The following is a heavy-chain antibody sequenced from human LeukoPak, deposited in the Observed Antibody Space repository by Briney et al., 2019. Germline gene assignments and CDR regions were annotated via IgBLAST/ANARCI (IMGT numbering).Heavy chain of an antibody. CDR1: GFTFSSYS. D-gene: IGHD6-19*01. CDR3: ARRNTFIAVAGTDYYYYYGMDV. Sequence: GGSLRLSCAASGFTFSSYSMNWVRQAPGKGLEWVSSISSSSSYKYYADSVKGRFTISRDNAKNSLYLQMNSLRAEDTAVYYCARRNTFIAVAGTDYYYYYGMDVWGQGTTVTVFS. J-gene: IGHJ6*02. CDR2: ISSSSSYK. V-gene: IGHV3-21*01.